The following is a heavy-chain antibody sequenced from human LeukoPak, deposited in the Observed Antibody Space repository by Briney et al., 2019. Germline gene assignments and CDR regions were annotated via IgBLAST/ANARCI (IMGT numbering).Heavy chain of an antibody. CDR1: GFTFSSYS. V-gene: IGHV3-21*01. CDR2: ISSSSSYI. D-gene: IGHD6-6*01. CDR3: ARAPWSSSSGSDY. Sequence: GGSLRLSCAASGFTFSSYSMNWVRQAPGKGLDWVSSISSSSSYIYFADSVKGRFTISRDNAKNSLYLQMNSLRAEDTAVYYCARAPWSSSSGSDYWGQGTLVTVSS. J-gene: IGHJ4*02.